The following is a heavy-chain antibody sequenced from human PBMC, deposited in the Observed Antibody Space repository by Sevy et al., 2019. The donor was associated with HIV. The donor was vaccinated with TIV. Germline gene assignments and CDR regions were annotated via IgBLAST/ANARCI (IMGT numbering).Heavy chain of an antibody. CDR3: ARLFSCGGDCYYLDY. J-gene: IGHJ4*02. V-gene: IGHV3-30*04. CDR1: GFTFSDYD. CDR2: MSHDGNYK. D-gene: IGHD2-21*02. Sequence: GGSLRLSCAASGFTFSDYDMHWVRQAPGKGLEWVAVMSHDGNYKNHADSVKVRLTIARDNFKNTRYLQMNRLRVEDTAVYFCARLFSCGGDCYYLDYWGQGAPVTVSS.